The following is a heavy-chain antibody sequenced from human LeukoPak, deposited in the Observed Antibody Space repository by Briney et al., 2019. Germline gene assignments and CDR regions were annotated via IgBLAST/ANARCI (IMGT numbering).Heavy chain of an antibody. V-gene: IGHV4-59*01. CDR2: IYYSGST. Sequence: SETLSLTCTVSGGSISSYYWSWIRQPPGKGLEWIGYIYYSGSTNYNPSLKSRVTISVDTSKNQFSLKLSSVTAADTAVYYCARDDALVHWGQGTLVTVSS. CDR3: ARDDALVH. CDR1: GGSISSYY. J-gene: IGHJ1*01. D-gene: IGHD2-2*01.